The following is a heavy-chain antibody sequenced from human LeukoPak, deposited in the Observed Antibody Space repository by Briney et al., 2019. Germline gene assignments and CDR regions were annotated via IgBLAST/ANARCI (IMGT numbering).Heavy chain of an antibody. V-gene: IGHV4-39*07. Sequence: KPSETLSLTCTVSGGSISSSSYYWGWIRQPPGKGLEWIGSIYYSGSTYYNPSLKSRVTISVDTSKNQFSLKLSSVTAADTAVYYCARDPRPTSSTRKRYFDYWGQGTLVTVSS. CDR3: ARDPRPTSSTRKRYFDY. J-gene: IGHJ4*02. D-gene: IGHD2-2*01. CDR2: IYYSGST. CDR1: GGSISSSSYY.